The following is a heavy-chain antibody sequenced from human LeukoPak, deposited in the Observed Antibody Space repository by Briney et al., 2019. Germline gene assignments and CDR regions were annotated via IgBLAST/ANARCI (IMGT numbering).Heavy chain of an antibody. Sequence: PGRSLRLSCAASGFTFSSYAMSWVRQAPGKGLEWVSAISGSGGSTYYADSVKGRSTISRDNSKNTLYLQMNSLRAEDTAVYYCAKDGSGYSSGWYVVGGDYWGQGTLVIVSS. V-gene: IGHV3-23*01. CDR3: AKDGSGYSSGWYVVGGDY. CDR1: GFTFSSYA. CDR2: ISGSGGST. D-gene: IGHD6-19*01. J-gene: IGHJ4*02.